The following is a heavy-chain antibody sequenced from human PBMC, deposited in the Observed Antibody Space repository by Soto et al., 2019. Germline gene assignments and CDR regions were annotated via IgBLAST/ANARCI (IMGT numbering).Heavy chain of an antibody. D-gene: IGHD2-15*01. CDR2: INSDGSST. CDR1: GFTFSRYW. Sequence: EVQLVESGGGLVQPGGSLRLSCAASGFTFSRYWMHWVRQAPGKGLVWVSRINSDGSSTSYADSVKGRFTISRDNAKYTLYLQMNSLRAEGTAVYYCARGCSGGSCPGWFDPWGQGTLVTVSS. V-gene: IGHV3-74*01. J-gene: IGHJ5*02. CDR3: ARGCSGGSCPGWFDP.